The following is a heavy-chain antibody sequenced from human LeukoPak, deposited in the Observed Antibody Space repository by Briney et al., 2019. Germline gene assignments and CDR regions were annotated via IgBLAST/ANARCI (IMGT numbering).Heavy chain of an antibody. CDR2: INPSGGST. Sequence: GASVKVSCKASGYTFTSYYMHWVRQAPGQGLEWMGIINPSGGSTSYTQKFQGRVAITRDTSTSTVYMELSSLRSEDTAVYYCARDSGMKQQLDYFDYWRQGTLVTVSS. CDR3: ARDSGMKQQLDYFDY. CDR1: GYTFTSYY. J-gene: IGHJ4*02. D-gene: IGHD6-13*01. V-gene: IGHV1-46*01.